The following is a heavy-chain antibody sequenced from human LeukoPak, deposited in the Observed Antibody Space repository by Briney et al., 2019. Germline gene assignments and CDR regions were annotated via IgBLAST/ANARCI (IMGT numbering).Heavy chain of an antibody. Sequence: SETLSLTCTVSGYSISSGYYWGWIRQPPWKGLEWIGSIYHSGSTYYNPSLNSRVTISVDTSKNQFSLKLSSVTAADTAVYYCARVSAARPFDYWGQGTLVTVSS. V-gene: IGHV4-38-2*02. CDR3: ARVSAARPFDY. D-gene: IGHD6-6*01. CDR2: IYHSGST. CDR1: GYSISSGYY. J-gene: IGHJ4*02.